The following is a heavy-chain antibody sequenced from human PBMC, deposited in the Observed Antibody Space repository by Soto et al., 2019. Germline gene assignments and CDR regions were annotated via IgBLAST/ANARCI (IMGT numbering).Heavy chain of an antibody. J-gene: IGHJ6*02. CDR1: GFTFSSYG. CDR2: ISYDGSNK. V-gene: IGHV3-30*18. CDR3: AKDGYCSSTSCHNYYYGMDV. D-gene: IGHD2-2*01. Sequence: GGSLRLSCAASGFTFSSYGMNWVRQAPGKXLEWVAVISYDGSNKYYADSVKGRFTISRDNSKNTLYLQMNSLRAEDTAVYYCAKDGYCSSTSCHNYYYGMDVWGQGTTVTVSS.